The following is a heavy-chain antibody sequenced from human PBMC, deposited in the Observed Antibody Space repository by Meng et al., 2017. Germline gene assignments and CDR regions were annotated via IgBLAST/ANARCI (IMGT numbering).Heavy chain of an antibody. V-gene: IGHV1-8*01. Sequence: ASVKVSCKASGYTFTSYDINWVRQATGQGLEWMGWMNPNSGNTGYAQKFQGRVTMTRNTSISTAYMELSSLRSEDTAVYYCARALLSSGYLGHWFDPWGQGTLVTVSS. D-gene: IGHD3-22*01. J-gene: IGHJ5*02. CDR2: MNPNSGNT. CDR1: GYTFTSYD. CDR3: ARALLSSGYLGHWFDP.